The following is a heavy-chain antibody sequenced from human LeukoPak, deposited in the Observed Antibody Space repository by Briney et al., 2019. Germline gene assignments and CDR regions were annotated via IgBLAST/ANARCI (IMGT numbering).Heavy chain of an antibody. CDR3: ARRGYSSGWYDPDAFDI. V-gene: IGHV4-59*08. CDR2: IYYSGST. J-gene: IGHJ3*02. Sequence: PSETLSLTCTVSGGSISSYYWSWIRQPPGKGLEWIGYIYYSGSTNYNPSLKSRVTISVDPSKNQFSLKLSSVTAADTAVYYCARRGYSSGWYDPDAFDIWGQGTMVTVSS. CDR1: GGSISSYY. D-gene: IGHD6-19*01.